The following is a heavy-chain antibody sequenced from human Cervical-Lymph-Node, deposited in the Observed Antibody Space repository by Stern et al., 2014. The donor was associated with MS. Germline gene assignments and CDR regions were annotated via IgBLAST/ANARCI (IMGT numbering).Heavy chain of an antibody. CDR2: ISYDAGNK. CDR1: EFPFSQFA. D-gene: IGHD3-10*01. CDR3: AKDNGGGLDY. J-gene: IGHJ4*02. V-gene: IGHV3-30-3*02. Sequence: VQLVESGGGVVQPGMSLRLSCVASEFPFSQFAMHWVRQAPGKGLEWLASISYDAGNKSYAETVQGPVTISRDKSTNTLYLKIDGLKREDTAKYFCAKDNGGGLDYWGQGTLVAVSS.